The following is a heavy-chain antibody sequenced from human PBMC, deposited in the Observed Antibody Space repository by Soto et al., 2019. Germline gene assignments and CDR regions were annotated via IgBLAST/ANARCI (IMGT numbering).Heavy chain of an antibody. Sequence: GGSLRLSCAASGFTFSSYGMHWVRQAPGKGLEWVAVIWYDGSNKYYADSVKGRFTISRDNSKNTLYLQMNSLRAEDTAVYYCARAPGRVTIFGVVPPILYWGQGTLVTVSS. CDR2: IWYDGSNK. CDR3: ARAPGRVTIFGVVPPILY. CDR1: GFTFSSYG. J-gene: IGHJ4*02. V-gene: IGHV3-33*01. D-gene: IGHD3-3*01.